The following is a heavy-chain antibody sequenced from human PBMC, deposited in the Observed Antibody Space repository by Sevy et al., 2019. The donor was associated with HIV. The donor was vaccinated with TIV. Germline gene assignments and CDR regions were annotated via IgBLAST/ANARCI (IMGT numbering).Heavy chain of an antibody. V-gene: IGHV3-7*03. CDR3: AREEWRYCSGGSCSEYFQH. Sequence: GGSLRLSCVASGFNLSPYWMTWVRQAPGKGLEWVANIKQDGNEKYYVDSVKGRFTVSRDNAKNALYLQMYSLRVEDTAVYYCAREEWRYCSGGSCSEYFQHWGQGTLVTVSS. D-gene: IGHD2-15*01. CDR1: GFNLSPYW. CDR2: IKQDGNEK. J-gene: IGHJ1*01.